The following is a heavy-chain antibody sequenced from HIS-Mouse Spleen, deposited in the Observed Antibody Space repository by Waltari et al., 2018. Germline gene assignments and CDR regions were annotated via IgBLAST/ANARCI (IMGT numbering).Heavy chain of an antibody. CDR3: ARVKT. Sequence: QVQLQESGPGLVKPSETLSLTCTVSGYSISSGYSWGWTRQPPVKGLEWIGSIYHSGSTYYNPSLKSRVTISVDTSKNQFSLKLSSVTAADTAVYYCARVKTWGQGTLVTVSS. CDR1: GYSISSGYS. V-gene: IGHV4-38-2*02. J-gene: IGHJ5*02. CDR2: IYHSGST.